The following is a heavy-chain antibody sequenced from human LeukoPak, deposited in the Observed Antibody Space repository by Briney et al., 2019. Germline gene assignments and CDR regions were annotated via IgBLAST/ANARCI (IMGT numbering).Heavy chain of an antibody. Sequence: GGSLRLSCAASGFTFISYNMNWVRQAPGKGLEWVSSISSSSSYIYYADSVKGRFTISRDDAKNSLYLQMNSLRAEDTAVYYCARGYYYDSSGYYTTHGFDYWGQGTLVTVSS. CDR3: ARGYYYDSSGYYTTHGFDY. CDR2: ISSSSSYI. CDR1: GFTFISYN. J-gene: IGHJ4*02. V-gene: IGHV3-21*01. D-gene: IGHD3-22*01.